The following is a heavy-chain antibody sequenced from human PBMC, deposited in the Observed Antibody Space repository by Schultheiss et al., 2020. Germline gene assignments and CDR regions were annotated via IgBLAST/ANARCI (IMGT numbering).Heavy chain of an antibody. CDR2: ISSSGSTI. CDR3: AKGVQQRASLVSRYFDY. CDR1: GFTLGDYA. D-gene: IGHD6-13*01. J-gene: IGHJ4*02. Sequence: GGSLRLSCTSSGFTLGDYAMSWIRQHPGKGLEWVAYISSSGSTIYYADSVKGRFTISRDNAKNTLYLQMNSLRAEDTAVYYCAKGVQQRASLVSRYFDYWGQGTLVTVSS. V-gene: IGHV3-11*01.